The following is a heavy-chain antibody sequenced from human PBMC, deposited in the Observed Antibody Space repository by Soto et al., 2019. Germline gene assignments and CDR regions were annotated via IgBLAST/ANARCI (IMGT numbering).Heavy chain of an antibody. V-gene: IGHV3-74*01. D-gene: IGHD3-10*02. CDR1: RGAFGDYW. Sequence: EVQLVESGGGLVQPGGSLRLSCEASRGAFGDYWMHWVRQAPGKGLVWVSRINRDANDIIYADSVKGRFTASRDNAKIMVFLQMTTLRFESTSFYFCARDVPTNWFDSWGQGTLVTVSS. CDR3: ARDVPTNWFDS. CDR2: INRDANDI. J-gene: IGHJ5*01.